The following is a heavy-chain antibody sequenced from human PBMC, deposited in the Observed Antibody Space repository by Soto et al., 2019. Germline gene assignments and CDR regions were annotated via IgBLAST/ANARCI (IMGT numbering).Heavy chain of an antibody. J-gene: IGHJ3*02. CDR2: MSHSGST. CDR3: ARLHGAFDI. CDR1: GGSFTGHY. V-gene: IGHV4-34*01. D-gene: IGHD5-18*01. Sequence: QVQLQQWGTGLLKPSETLSLTCAVYGGSFTGHYWSWIRQPPRKGLEWIGEMSHSGSTNYNPSLKRRVTILGDTSKRQFSLNLTSVTATDTAVYYCARLHGAFDIWGQGTMVIVSS.